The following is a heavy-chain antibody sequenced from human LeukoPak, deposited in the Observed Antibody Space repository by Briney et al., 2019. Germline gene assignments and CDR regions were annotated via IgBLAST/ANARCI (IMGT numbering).Heavy chain of an antibody. CDR1: GGSISSGGYY. J-gene: IGHJ4*02. CDR3: ASTVDSSGYYSFDY. CDR2: IYCSGST. V-gene: IGHV4-31*03. Sequence: SETLSLTCTVSGGSISSGGYYWSWIRQHPGKGLEWIGYIYCSGSTYYNPSLKSRVTISVDTSKNQFSLKLSSVTAADTAVYYCASTVDSSGYYSFDYWGQGTLVTVSS. D-gene: IGHD3-22*01.